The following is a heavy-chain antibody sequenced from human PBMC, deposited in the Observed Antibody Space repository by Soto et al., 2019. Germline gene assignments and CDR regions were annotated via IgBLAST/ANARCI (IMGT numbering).Heavy chain of an antibody. Sequence: SETLSLTCAVYGGSFSGYYWSWIRQPPGKGLEWIGEINHSGSTNYNPSLKSRVTISVDTSKNQFSLKLSSVTAADTAVYYCARGGYCSGGSCYRAYYYYYYMDVWGKGTTVTVSS. CDR2: INHSGST. V-gene: IGHV4-34*01. CDR1: GGSFSGYY. CDR3: ARGGYCSGGSCYRAYYYYYYMDV. D-gene: IGHD2-15*01. J-gene: IGHJ6*03.